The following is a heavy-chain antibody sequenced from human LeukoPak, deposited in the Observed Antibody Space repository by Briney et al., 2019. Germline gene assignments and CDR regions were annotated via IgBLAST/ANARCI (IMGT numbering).Heavy chain of an antibody. CDR1: GFTVSSNY. J-gene: IGHJ4*02. CDR2: IRYDGSNK. D-gene: IGHD2-2*01. V-gene: IGHV3-30*02. CDR3: AKDQQRGYCSSTSCLFDY. Sequence: PGGSLRLSCAASGFTVSSNYMSWVRQAPGKGLEWVAFIRYDGSNKYYADSVKGRFTISRDNSKNTLYLQMNSLRAEDTAVYYCAKDQQRGYCSSTSCLFDYWGQGTLVTVSS.